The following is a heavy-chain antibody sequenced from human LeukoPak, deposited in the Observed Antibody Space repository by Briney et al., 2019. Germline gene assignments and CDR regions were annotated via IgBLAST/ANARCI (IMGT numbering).Heavy chain of an antibody. CDR3: ARDFNSGPDY. CDR2: INGNSGVT. J-gene: IGHJ4*02. CDR1: GFSFTAHY. Sequence: AAVKCSCQASGFSFTAHYMHWVRQAPGQGLEWMGWINGNSGVTVYGHSPQCRVTVTRDTSICTMYMELNRLTSDDTAVYYCARDFNSGPDYWDQG. V-gene: IGHV1-2*02. D-gene: IGHD3-10*01.